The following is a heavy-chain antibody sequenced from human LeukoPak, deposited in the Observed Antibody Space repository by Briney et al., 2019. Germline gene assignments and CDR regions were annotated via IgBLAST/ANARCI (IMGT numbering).Heavy chain of an antibody. CDR3: AIAAAGSPIQH. D-gene: IGHD6-13*01. Sequence: PGGSLRLSCAASGFTFSSYWMSWVRQAPGKGLEWVANIKQDGSEKYYVDSVKGRFTISRDNAKNSLYLQMNSLRAEDTAVYYCAIAAAGSPIQHWGQGNLGNGSS. V-gene: IGHV3-7*03. CDR2: IKQDGSEK. CDR1: GFTFSSYW. J-gene: IGHJ1*01.